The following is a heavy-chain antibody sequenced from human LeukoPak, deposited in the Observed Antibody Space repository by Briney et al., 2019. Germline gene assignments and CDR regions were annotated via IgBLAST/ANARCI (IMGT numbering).Heavy chain of an antibody. CDR2: INSDGSST. D-gene: IGHD1-26*01. CDR3: ARGRHSGSYYDPFDY. J-gene: IGHJ4*02. Sequence: GGSLRLSCAASGFTFSSYWMHWVRQAPGKGLVWVSRINSDGSSTSYADSVKGRFTISRDNAKNTLYLQMNSLRAEDTAVYYCARGRHSGSYYDPFDYWGQGTLVTVS. V-gene: IGHV3-74*01. CDR1: GFTFSSYW.